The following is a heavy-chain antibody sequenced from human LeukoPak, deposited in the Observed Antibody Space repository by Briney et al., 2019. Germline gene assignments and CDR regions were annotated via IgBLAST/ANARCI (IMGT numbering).Heavy chain of an antibody. V-gene: IGHV1-18*01. CDR1: GDGFTMDG. CDR2: ISGFKAYT. CDR3: ARDHWSHYYGSGGENCFDP. J-gene: IGHJ5*02. D-gene: IGHD3-10*01. Sequence: AASVKVSCEASGDGFTMDGISWGRDGPGQGLGWMGWISGFKAYTNYAQKLQGIVTMPTDTSTSTAYMEVRGLSSDDTAVYYCARDHWSHYYGSGGENCFDPWGQRTLVTLSS.